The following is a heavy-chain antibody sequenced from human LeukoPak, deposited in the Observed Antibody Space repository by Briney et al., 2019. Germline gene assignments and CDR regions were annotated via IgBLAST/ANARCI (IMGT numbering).Heavy chain of an antibody. V-gene: IGHV4-59*01. CDR1: GGSTSSYH. D-gene: IGHD3-3*01. CDR2: MSNSGNT. J-gene: IGHJ4*02. Sequence: SETLSLTCTVAGGSTSSYHWSWIRQPPGKGLEWIGYMSNSGNTKYNPSLKSRATISVDTSKNQFSLKVSSVTAADTAVYYCARSPAGRYYDCLWGQGTLVTVSS. CDR3: ARSPAGRYYDCL.